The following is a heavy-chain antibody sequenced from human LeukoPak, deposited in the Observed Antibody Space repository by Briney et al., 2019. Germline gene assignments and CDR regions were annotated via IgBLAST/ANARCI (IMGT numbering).Heavy chain of an antibody. CDR2: ISYDGSNK. CDR1: GFTFSSYG. J-gene: IGHJ5*02. CDR3: AKPHSLPDGSGSYLNWFDP. Sequence: GGSLRLSCAASGFTFSSYGMHWVRQAPGKGLEWVAVISYDGSNKYYADSVKGRFTISRDNSKNTLYLQMNSLRAEDTAVYYCAKPHSLPDGSGSYLNWFDPWGQGTLVTVSS. D-gene: IGHD3-10*01. V-gene: IGHV3-30*18.